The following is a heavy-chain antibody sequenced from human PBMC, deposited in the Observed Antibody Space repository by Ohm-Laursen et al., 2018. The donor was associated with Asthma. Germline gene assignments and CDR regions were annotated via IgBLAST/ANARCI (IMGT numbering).Heavy chain of an antibody. D-gene: IGHD3-16*01. CDR1: GFTFSDSY. J-gene: IGHJ4*02. Sequence: SLRLSCSASGFTFSDSYMSWIRLAPGKGLESISYIGPSSRDIMYVDSVKGRFTISWDDAKNSLYLQMNSLRVDDTAVYYCATLGDSSITQWGQGTLVTVSS. CDR2: IGPSSRDI. V-gene: IGHV3-11*03. CDR3: ATLGDSSITQ.